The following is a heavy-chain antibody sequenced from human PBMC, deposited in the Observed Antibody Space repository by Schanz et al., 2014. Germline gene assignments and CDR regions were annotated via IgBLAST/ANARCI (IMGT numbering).Heavy chain of an antibody. CDR3: AKHVRSLTGNDY. CDR2: LTGSGTTT. D-gene: IGHD3-9*01. CDR1: GFSFSKSA. V-gene: IGHV3-23*01. J-gene: IGHJ4*02. Sequence: EVQLFEPGGGLVQPGGSLRLSCAASGFSFSKSAMSWVRQAPGKGLEWVSALTGSGTTTYYADSVKGRFIISRDNSKNTLYLQVNSLRAEDTAVYYCAKHVRSLTGNDYWGQGTLVTVSS.